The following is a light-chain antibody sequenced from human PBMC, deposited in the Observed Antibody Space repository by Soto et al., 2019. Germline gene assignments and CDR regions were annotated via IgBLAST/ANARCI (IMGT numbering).Light chain of an antibody. CDR3: QAWDSSTGIYV. CDR1: KLGDKY. V-gene: IGLV3-1*01. Sequence: SYELTQPPSVSVSPGQTASITCSGDKLGDKYACWYQQKPGQSPVLVIYQDSKRPSGIPERFSGSNSGNTATLTISGTQAMDEADYYCQAWDSSTGIYVLGNGTKVT. CDR2: QDS. J-gene: IGLJ1*01.